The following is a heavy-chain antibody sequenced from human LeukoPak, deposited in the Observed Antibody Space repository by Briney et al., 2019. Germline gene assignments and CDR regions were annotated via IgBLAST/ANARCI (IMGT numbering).Heavy chain of an antibody. CDR3: ARGGRLGELSLGQNAFDI. CDR2: INPSSGGT. J-gene: IGHJ3*02. D-gene: IGHD3-16*01. Sequence: ASVKVSCKASGYTFTRYYILWVRQAPGQGLDWMGWINPSSGGTIYAQKFQGRVTVTRDTSISTAFMELSSLRSDDTAMYYCARGGRLGELSLGQNAFDIWGQGTMVTVSS. V-gene: IGHV1-2*02. CDR1: GYTFTRYY.